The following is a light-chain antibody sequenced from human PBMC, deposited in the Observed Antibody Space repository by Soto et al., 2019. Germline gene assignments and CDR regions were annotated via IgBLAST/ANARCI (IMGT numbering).Light chain of an antibody. J-gene: IGKJ5*01. V-gene: IGKV1-33*01. CDR1: HDITNF. CDR2: DVS. Sequence: DIQMTQSPSSLSVSLGDGVTITCQASHDITNFLNWYQQKPGKAPKLLIYDVSKLETGVPSRFSGSGSGTDFTLTISSLQPEDIATYFCQQYDDLPITFGQGTLLEIK. CDR3: QQYDDLPIT.